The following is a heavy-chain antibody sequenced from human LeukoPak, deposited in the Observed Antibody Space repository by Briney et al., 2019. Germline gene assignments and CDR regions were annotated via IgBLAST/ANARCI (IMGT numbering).Heavy chain of an antibody. Sequence: HPGGTLRLFCAASGFTFSSYGMSWVRQAPGKGLEWVSTISGSGDYTYYADSVKGRFTISRDNSKNTLYLQMNSLRAEDTAVYYCAKVTYGSGTYGAFDSWGQGTLVTVSS. CDR3: AKVTYGSGTYGAFDS. CDR2: ISGSGDYT. D-gene: IGHD3-10*01. CDR1: GFTFSSYG. V-gene: IGHV3-23*01. J-gene: IGHJ4*02.